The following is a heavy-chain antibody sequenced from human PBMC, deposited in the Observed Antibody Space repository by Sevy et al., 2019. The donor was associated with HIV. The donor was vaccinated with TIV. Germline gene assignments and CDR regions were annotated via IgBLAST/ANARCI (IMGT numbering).Heavy chain of an antibody. D-gene: IGHD2-15*01. J-gene: IGHJ3*02. CDR2: IYYSRST. Sequence: SETLSLTCTVSGGSISSYYWSWIRQPPGKGLEWIGYIYYSRSTNYNPSLKSRVTISVDTSKNQFSLKLSSVTAADTAVYYCARHCSGGSCLDAFDIWGQGTMVTVSS. CDR3: ARHCSGGSCLDAFDI. CDR1: GGSISSYY. V-gene: IGHV4-59*01.